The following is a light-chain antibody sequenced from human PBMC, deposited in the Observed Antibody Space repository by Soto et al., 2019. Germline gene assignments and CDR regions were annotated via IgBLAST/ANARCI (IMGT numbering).Light chain of an antibody. CDR2: GAS. CDR3: QQRNVWPPIT. CDR1: QSFNSIY. V-gene: IGKV3D-20*02. J-gene: IGKJ5*01. Sequence: EIVLTQSPGTLSLSPGERATLSCRASQSFNSIYLAWYQQKPGQAPRLLIYGASTRATDIPARFSGSGSGTEFTLTISRLEPEDFAVYYCQQRNVWPPITFGQGTRLEI.